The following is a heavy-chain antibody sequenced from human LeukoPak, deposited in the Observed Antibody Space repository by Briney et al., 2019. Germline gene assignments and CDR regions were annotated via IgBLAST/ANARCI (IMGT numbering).Heavy chain of an antibody. CDR2: IYYSGST. J-gene: IGHJ5*02. V-gene: IGHV4-39*07. D-gene: IGHD3-16*02. CDR3: ARDPYYDYVWGSYRHNWFDP. Sequence: PSETLSLTCTVSGGSISSSSYYWGWIRQPPGKGLEWIGSIYYSGSTYYNPSLKSRVTISVDTSKNQFSLKLSSVTAADTAVYYCARDPYYDYVWGSYRHNWFDPWGQGTLVTVSS. CDR1: GGSISSSSYY.